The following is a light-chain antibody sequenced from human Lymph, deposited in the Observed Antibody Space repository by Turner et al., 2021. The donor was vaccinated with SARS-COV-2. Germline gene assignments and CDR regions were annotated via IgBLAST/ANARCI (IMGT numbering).Light chain of an antibody. CDR3: QQYGSSPWT. Sequence: EIVLTQSPGTLSLSPGERATLSCRASQSVSSIYLAWYQQKPGQAPRLLIYGASSRATGIPGRFSGSGSGTDFTLTISRLEPEDFAVYYCQQYGSSPWTFGQGTKVEIK. J-gene: IGKJ1*01. CDR2: GAS. V-gene: IGKV3-20*01. CDR1: QSVSSIY.